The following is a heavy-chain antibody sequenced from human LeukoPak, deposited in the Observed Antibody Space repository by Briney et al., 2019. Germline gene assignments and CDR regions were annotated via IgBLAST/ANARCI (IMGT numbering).Heavy chain of an antibody. Sequence: ETLSLTCTVSGGSISSYYRSWIRQPPGKGLEWIGYIYYSGSTNYNPSLKSRVTISVDTSKNQFSLKLSSVTAADTAVYYCAGDFWSGYYQYYWGQGTLVTVSS. J-gene: IGHJ4*02. D-gene: IGHD3-3*01. CDR2: IYYSGST. V-gene: IGHV4-59*01. CDR3: AGDFWSGYYQYY. CDR1: GGSISSYY.